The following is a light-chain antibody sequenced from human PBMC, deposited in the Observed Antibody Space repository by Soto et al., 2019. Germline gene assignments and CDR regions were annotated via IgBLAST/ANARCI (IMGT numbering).Light chain of an antibody. CDR1: QSVTTY. CDR3: FQHSNWPPLLS. Sequence: EIVLTQSPATLSLSPGERATLSCRASQSVTTYLAWYQQKPGQAPRLLIYDASSRATGIPARFSGSGSGTDFTLTISSLEPEDFALSYCFQHSNWPPLLSFGGGTKVDI. CDR2: DAS. J-gene: IGKJ4*01. V-gene: IGKV3-11*01.